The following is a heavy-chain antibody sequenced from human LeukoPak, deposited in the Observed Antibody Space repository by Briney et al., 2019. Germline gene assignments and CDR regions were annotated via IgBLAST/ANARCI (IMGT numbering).Heavy chain of an antibody. CDR2: IYPGDSDT. CDR1: GYRFTSYW. J-gene: IGHJ4*02. CDR3: ATRLVSSGQAFDY. V-gene: IGHV5-51*01. D-gene: IGHD3-22*01. Sequence: GESLKISCKGSGYRFTSYWIGWVRQMPGKGLEWMRIIYPGDSDTRYSPSFQGQVTISADKSISTAYLQRSSLKASDTAMYYCATRLVSSGQAFDYWGQGTLVTVSS.